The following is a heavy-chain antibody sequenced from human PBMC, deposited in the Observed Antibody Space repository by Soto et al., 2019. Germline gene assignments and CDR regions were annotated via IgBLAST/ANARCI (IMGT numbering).Heavy chain of an antibody. CDR2: IYYTGNT. CDR3: ALSRGVITTFGS. J-gene: IGHJ4*02. V-gene: IGHV4-39*01. D-gene: IGHD3-10*01. CDR1: GGSIKSSSYY. Sequence: NPSETLSLTCTVSGGSIKSSSYYWAWIRQPPGKGLEWIGSIYYTGNTYYNPSLESRVTISVDTSKNQFSLKLNSVTATDTAVYYCALSRGVITTFGSWGQGTLVTVSS.